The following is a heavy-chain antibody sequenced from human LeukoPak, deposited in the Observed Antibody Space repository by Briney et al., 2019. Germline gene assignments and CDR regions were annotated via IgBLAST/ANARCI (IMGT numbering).Heavy chain of an antibody. V-gene: IGHV4-4*02. D-gene: IGHD6-19*01. Sequence: PSGTLSLTCAVSGGSISSSNWWSWVRQPPGKGLEWIGEIYHSGSTNYNPSLKSRVTISVDKSKNQFSLKLSSVTAADTAMYYCAKTPGYSSGCFDYWGQGTLVTVSS. J-gene: IGHJ4*02. CDR2: IYHSGST. CDR3: AKTPGYSSGCFDY. CDR1: GGSISSSNW.